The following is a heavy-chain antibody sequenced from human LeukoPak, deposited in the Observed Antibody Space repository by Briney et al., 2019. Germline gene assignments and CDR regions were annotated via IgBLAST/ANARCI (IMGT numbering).Heavy chain of an antibody. J-gene: IGHJ4*02. Sequence: SETLSLTCAVYGGSFSGYYWSWIRQPPGKGLEWIGEINHSGNTNYNPSLKSRVTISVDTSKNQFSLKLSSVTAADTAVYYCARLTSRNWGQGTLVTVSS. CDR2: INHSGNT. D-gene: IGHD3-9*01. CDR1: GGSFSGYY. CDR3: ARLTSRN. V-gene: IGHV4-34*01.